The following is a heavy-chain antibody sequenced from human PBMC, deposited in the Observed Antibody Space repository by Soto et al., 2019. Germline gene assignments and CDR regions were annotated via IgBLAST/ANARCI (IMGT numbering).Heavy chain of an antibody. CDR3: ARLDYGSGTPHFDV. V-gene: IGHV5-51*01. D-gene: IGHD3-10*01. Sequence: GESLKISCQVSGYSFTSYWIGWVRQMSGEGLEWMAMIFPDDSDTRYSPSFQGRVTISVDKSTSTASLQWHSLEASDTAMYYCARLDYGSGTPHFDVWGQGTQVTVSS. CDR1: GYSFTSYW. J-gene: IGHJ4*02. CDR2: IFPDDSDT.